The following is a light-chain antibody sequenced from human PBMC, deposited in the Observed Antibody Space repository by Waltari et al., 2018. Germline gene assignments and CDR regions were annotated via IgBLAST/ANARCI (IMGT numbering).Light chain of an antibody. V-gene: IGKV3-20*01. CDR3: QHYVSLPAT. Sequence: EIVLTQSPGTLSLSPGARAILSCRARQSVSKYLAWYQQKPGQAPRLLIYGASSRATGIPDRFSGSGSGTDFSLTISRLEPEDFAVYYCQHYVSLPATFGQGTKVEIE. CDR2: GAS. J-gene: IGKJ1*01. CDR1: QSVSKY.